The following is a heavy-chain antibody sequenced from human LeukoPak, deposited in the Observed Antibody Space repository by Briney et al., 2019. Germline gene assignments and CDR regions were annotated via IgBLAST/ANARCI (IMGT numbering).Heavy chain of an antibody. D-gene: IGHD1-1*01. J-gene: IGHJ6*03. V-gene: IGHV3-23*01. CDR3: AKDWGNWNDGYMDV. CDR2: ISGSGGNT. Sequence: PGGSLRLSCAASGFTFSSYAMSWVRQAPGKGLEWVSGISGSGGNTYYADSVKGRFTISRDNSKNTLYLQMISLRAEDTAVYFCAKDWGNWNDGYMDVWGKGTAVTVSS. CDR1: GFTFSSYA.